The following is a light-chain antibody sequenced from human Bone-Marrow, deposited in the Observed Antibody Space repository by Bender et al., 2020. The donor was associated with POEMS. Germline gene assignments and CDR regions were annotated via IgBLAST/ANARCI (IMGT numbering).Light chain of an antibody. CDR2: QVN. CDR3: CSFTGSTTLR. V-gene: IGLV2-18*02. J-gene: IGLJ2*01. CDR1: SGDVGSHGL. Sequence: QSALTQPPSVSGSPGQSVTISCTGTSGDVGSHGLVSLYQQSPGTAPKLLIYQVNLRPSGVPDRFSGSKSGNTASLTISGLQAEDEAIYYCCSFTGSTTLRFGGGTKLTVL.